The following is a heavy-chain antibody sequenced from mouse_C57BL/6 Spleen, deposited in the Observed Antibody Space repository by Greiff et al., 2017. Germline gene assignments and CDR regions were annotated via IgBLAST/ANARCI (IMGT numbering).Heavy chain of an antibody. CDR2: IYPGNRDT. Sequence: EVKLQESGPVLARPGASVTMSCKTSGYTFTSYWMHWVKQRPGQGLEWIGAIYPGNRDTSYNQKFKGKAKLSAVTSASTTYMGLSSLTNEDSAVYNCTRGYGSSQWCFDVWGTGTTVTVSS. CDR1: GYTFTSYW. D-gene: IGHD1-1*01. J-gene: IGHJ1*03. V-gene: IGHV1-5*01. CDR3: TRGYGSSQWCFDV.